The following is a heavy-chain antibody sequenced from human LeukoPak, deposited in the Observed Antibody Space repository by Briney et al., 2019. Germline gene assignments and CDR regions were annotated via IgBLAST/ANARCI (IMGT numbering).Heavy chain of an antibody. CDR3: ARFSQQLAQYYYYGMDV. Sequence: SETLSLTCTVSGGSISSYYWSWIRQPPGKGLEWIGYVYYSGNTNYNPSLKSRVTISVDTSKNQFSLKLSSVTAADTAVYYCARFSQQLAQYYYYGMDVWGQGTTVTVSS. CDR2: VYYSGNT. CDR1: GGSISSYY. V-gene: IGHV4-59*01. J-gene: IGHJ6*02. D-gene: IGHD6-13*01.